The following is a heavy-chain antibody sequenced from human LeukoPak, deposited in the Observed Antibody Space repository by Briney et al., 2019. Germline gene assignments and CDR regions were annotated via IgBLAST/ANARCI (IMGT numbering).Heavy chain of an antibody. CDR3: ARDHRNWKARYYYGMDV. CDR2: IYSGGST. J-gene: IGHJ6*02. Sequence: GGSLRLSCAASGFTVSSNYMSWVRQAPGKGLEWVSVIYSGGSTYYADSVKGRFTISRDNSKNTLYLQMNSLRAEDTAVYYCARDHRNWKARYYYGMDVWGQETTVTVSS. CDR1: GFTVSSNY. D-gene: IGHD1-20*01. V-gene: IGHV3-66*01.